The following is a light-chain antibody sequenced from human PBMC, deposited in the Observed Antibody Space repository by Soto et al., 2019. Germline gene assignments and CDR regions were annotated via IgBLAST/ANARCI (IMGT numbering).Light chain of an antibody. CDR1: QSVSTNY. V-gene: IGKV3-20*01. J-gene: IGKJ1*01. CDR2: GAS. CDR3: QQYGSSPRT. Sequence: EIVWTQSPDTLSLSPGERATLSCRASQSVSTNYLAWYQLKPGQAPRLLIYGASSMDTGIPDRFSGSGSGTDFPLTFRRLDPEDFAVYFCQQYGSSPRTFGQGNKVEI.